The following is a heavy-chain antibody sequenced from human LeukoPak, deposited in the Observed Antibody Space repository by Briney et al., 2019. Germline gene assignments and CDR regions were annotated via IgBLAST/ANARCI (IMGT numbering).Heavy chain of an antibody. Sequence: SETLSLTCTVSGVSVSSGSYYWSWIRQPPGKGLEWIGYIYYSGSTNYNPSLKSRVTISVDTSKNQFSLKLSSVTAADTAVYYCARELGYSYGHYYYYYGMDVWGQGTTVTVSS. CDR2: IYYSGST. CDR1: GVSVSSGSYY. CDR3: ARELGYSYGHYYYYYGMDV. J-gene: IGHJ6*02. D-gene: IGHD5-18*01. V-gene: IGHV4-61*01.